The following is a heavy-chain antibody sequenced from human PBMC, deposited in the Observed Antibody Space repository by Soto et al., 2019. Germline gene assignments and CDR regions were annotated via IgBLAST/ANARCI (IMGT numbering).Heavy chain of an antibody. Sequence: GGSLRLSCAASGFTFSSYSMNWVRQAPGKGLEWVSYISSSSSTIYYADSVKGRFTISRDNAKNSLYLQMNSLRAEDTAVYYCARGYYDILTGYYNYYYMDVWGKGTTVTAP. CDR1: GFTFSSYS. CDR3: ARGYYDILTGYYNYYYMDV. V-gene: IGHV3-48*01. CDR2: ISSSSSTI. D-gene: IGHD3-9*01. J-gene: IGHJ6*03.